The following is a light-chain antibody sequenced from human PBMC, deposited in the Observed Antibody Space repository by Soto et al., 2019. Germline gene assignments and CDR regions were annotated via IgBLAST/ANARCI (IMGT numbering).Light chain of an antibody. V-gene: IGKV3-11*01. Sequence: IVLTQSPATLSLSPGERATLSCRASQSVSSYLAWYQQKPGQAPRLLIYDASNRATGIPARFSGSGSGTDFTRTISSLEPEDFAVYYCQQRINWPPYTFGHGTKLEIK. CDR3: QQRINWPPYT. CDR1: QSVSSY. J-gene: IGKJ2*01. CDR2: DAS.